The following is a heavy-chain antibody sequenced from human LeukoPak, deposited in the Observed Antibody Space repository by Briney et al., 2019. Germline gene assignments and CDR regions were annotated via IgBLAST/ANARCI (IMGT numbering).Heavy chain of an antibody. D-gene: IGHD6-13*01. J-gene: IGHJ6*04. Sequence: GGSLRLSCAASGFTFSSYEMNWVRQAPGKGLEWVSYISSSGSTIYYADSVKGRFTISRDNAKNSLYLQMNSLRAEDTAVYYCARDHDEQHIYYYYGMDAWGKGTTVTVSS. V-gene: IGHV3-48*03. CDR1: GFTFSSYE. CDR2: ISSSGSTI. CDR3: ARDHDEQHIYYYYGMDA.